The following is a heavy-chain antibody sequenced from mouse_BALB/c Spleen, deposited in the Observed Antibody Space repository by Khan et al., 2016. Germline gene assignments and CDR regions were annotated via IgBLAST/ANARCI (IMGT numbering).Heavy chain of an antibody. V-gene: IGHV14-3*02. D-gene: IGHD1-1*01. CDR3: AGGYCGSSHVDY. CDR1: GFNIKDTY. J-gene: IGHJ2*01. CDR2: IDPANGNT. Sequence: VQLQQSGAELVKPGASVKLSCTASGFNIKDTYMHWVKQRPEQGLEWIGRIDPANGNTKYDPKFQGKATITADTSSNTAYLQLSSLTPEDTAVFYWAGGYCGSSHVDYWGQGTTLTVSS.